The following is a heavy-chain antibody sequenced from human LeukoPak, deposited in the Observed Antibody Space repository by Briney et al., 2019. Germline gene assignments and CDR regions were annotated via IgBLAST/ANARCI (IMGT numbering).Heavy chain of an antibody. CDR3: ARAPDYIVRATPLFDY. Sequence: GGSPRLSCAASGGTFSSYWMHWVRQAPGKGLVWVSHINSDGSSTSYADSEKGRFTISRDNAKNTLYLQMNSLRAEDTAVYYCARAPDYIVRATPLFDYWGQGTLVTVSS. J-gene: IGHJ4*02. CDR1: GGTFSSYW. D-gene: IGHD1-26*01. CDR2: INSDGSST. V-gene: IGHV3-74*01.